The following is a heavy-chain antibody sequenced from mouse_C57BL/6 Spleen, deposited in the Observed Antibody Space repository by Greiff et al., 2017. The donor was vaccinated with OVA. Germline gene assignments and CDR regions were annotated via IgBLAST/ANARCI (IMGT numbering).Heavy chain of an antibody. V-gene: IGHV1-69*01. Sequence: QVQLKQPGAELVMPGASVKLSCKASGYTFTSYWMHWVKQRPGQGLEWIGEIDPSDSYTNYNQKFKGKSTLTVDKSSSTAYMQLSSLTSEDSAVYYCARQYYYGSNHFDYWGQGTTLTVSS. J-gene: IGHJ2*01. CDR1: GYTFTSYW. D-gene: IGHD1-1*01. CDR3: ARQYYYGSNHFDY. CDR2: IDPSDSYT.